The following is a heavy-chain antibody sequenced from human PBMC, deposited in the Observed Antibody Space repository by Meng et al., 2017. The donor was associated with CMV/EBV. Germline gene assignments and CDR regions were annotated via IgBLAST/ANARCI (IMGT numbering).Heavy chain of an antibody. J-gene: IGHJ4*02. V-gene: IGHV3-30-3*01. D-gene: IGHD6-13*01. CDR1: GFTFSSYA. CDR2: ISYDGSNK. Sequence: VQWVESGGGVVQPGRSLRLSCAAFGFTFSSYAMHWVRQAPGKGLEWVAVISYDGSNKYYADSVKGRFTISRDNSKNTLYLQMNSLRAEDTAVYYCARDGAARYSSSWYSLNFDYWGQGTLVTVSS. CDR3: ARDGAARYSSSWYSLNFDY.